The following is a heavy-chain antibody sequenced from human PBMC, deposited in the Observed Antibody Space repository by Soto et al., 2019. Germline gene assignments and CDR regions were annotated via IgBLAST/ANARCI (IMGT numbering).Heavy chain of an antibody. D-gene: IGHD6-19*01. CDR3: AKDRGAGARFSGIAVAGIPS. J-gene: IGHJ5*02. Sequence: EVQLLESGGGLVQPGGSLRLSCAASGFTFSSYAMSWVRQTPGKGLEWVSGISGGGSNTYYADSVTGRFTIYRDNSRNTLYLQMNRLRAADTAIYYCAKDRGAGARFSGIAVAGIPSWGQRTLVTVSS. V-gene: IGHV3-23*01. CDR2: ISGGGSNT. CDR1: GFTFSSYA.